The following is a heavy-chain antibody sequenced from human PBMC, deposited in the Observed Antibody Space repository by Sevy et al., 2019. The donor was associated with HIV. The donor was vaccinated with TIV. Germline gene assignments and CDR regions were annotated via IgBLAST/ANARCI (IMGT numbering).Heavy chain of an antibody. J-gene: IGHJ5*02. Sequence: SETLSLTCAVYGGSFSGYYWSWIRQPPGKGLEWIGEINNSGSTNYNPSLKSRVTISVDTSKNQFSLKLSSVTAADTAVYYCAVDIVVVPAAIQYSFDPWGQGTLVTVSS. CDR3: AVDIVVVPAAIQYSFDP. D-gene: IGHD2-2*03. V-gene: IGHV4-34*01. CDR2: INNSGST. CDR1: GGSFSGYY.